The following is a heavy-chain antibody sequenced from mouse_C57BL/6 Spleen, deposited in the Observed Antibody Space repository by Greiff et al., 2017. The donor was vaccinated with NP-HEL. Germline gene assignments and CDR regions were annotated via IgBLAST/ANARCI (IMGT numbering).Heavy chain of an antibody. D-gene: IGHD2-5*01. CDR1: GYTFTSYG. V-gene: IGHV1-81*01. J-gene: IGHJ2*01. CDR2: IYPRSGNT. CDR3: ASGYSNYFDY. Sequence: VQLVESGAELARPGASVKLSCKASGYTFTSYGISWVKQRTGQGLEWIGEIYPRSGNTYYNEKFKGKATLTADKSSSTAYMELRSLTSEDSAVYFCASGYSNYFDYWGQGTTLTVSS.